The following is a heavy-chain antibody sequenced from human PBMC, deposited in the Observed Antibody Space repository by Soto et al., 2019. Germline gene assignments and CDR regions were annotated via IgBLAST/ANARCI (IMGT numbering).Heavy chain of an antibody. J-gene: IGHJ6*02. CDR1: GFTFGDYA. Sequence: PGGSLRLSCTASGFTFGDYAMSWFRQAPGKGLEWVGLIRSKAYGGTTEYAASVKGRFTISRDDSKSIAYLQMNGLKTEDTAVYYCTRDLELRSYYYYGMDVWGQGTTVTVSS. CDR2: IRSKAYGGTT. CDR3: TRDLELRSYYYYGMDV. V-gene: IGHV3-49*03. D-gene: IGHD1-7*01.